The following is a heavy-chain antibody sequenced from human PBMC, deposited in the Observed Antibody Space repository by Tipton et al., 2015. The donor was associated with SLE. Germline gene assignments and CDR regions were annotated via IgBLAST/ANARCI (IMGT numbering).Heavy chain of an antibody. J-gene: IGHJ2*01. Sequence: TLSLTCTVSGGSISSGGYYWSWIRQHPGKGLEWIGYIYYSGSTYSNPSLKSRVTISVDTSKNQFSLKLSSVTAADTAVYYCARVDGDYDWYFDLWGRGTLVTVSS. V-gene: IGHV4-31*03. CDR2: IYYSGST. D-gene: IGHD4-17*01. CDR1: GGSISSGGYY. CDR3: ARVDGDYDWYFDL.